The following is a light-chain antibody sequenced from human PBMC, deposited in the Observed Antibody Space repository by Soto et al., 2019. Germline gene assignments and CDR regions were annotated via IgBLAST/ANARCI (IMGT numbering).Light chain of an antibody. CDR3: CAYAGSYSLV. Sequence: QSVLTQPRSVSGSPGQSVAISCTGTSSDVGAYNYVSCYQQHPGKAPKVMIYDVNKPPSGVPDRFSGSKSDKTASLTISGLQAEDEADYYCCAYAGSYSLVFGGGTKVTVL. CDR1: SSDVGAYNY. CDR2: DVN. J-gene: IGLJ2*01. V-gene: IGLV2-11*01.